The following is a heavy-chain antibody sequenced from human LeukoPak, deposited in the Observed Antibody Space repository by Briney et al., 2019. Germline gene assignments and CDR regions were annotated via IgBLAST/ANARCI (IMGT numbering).Heavy chain of an antibody. D-gene: IGHD2-15*01. J-gene: IGHJ4*02. V-gene: IGHV3-48*03. CDR3: AKDGTYCSGGSCYRGYFDY. CDR2: ISSSGSS. Sequence: GGSLRLSCAASGFTFSSYEMNWVRQAPGKGLEWVSYISSSGSSMYGDSVKGRFTISRDNSKNTLYLQMNSLRAEDTAVYYCAKDGTYCSGGSCYRGYFDYWGQGTLVTVSS. CDR1: GFTFSSYE.